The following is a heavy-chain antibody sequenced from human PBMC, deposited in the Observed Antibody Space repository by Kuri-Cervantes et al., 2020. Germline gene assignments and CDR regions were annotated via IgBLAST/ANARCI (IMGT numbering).Heavy chain of an antibody. CDR2: INHSGST. Sequence: GSLRLSCAASGFTFSSYWMHWVRQAPGKGLVWIGEINHSGSTNYNPSLKSRVTISVATSKNQFSLKLSSVTAADTAVYYCARARGLRLFDYWGQGTLVAVSS. D-gene: IGHD5-12*01. J-gene: IGHJ4*02. V-gene: IGHV4-34*01. CDR1: GFTFSSYW. CDR3: ARARGLRLFDY.